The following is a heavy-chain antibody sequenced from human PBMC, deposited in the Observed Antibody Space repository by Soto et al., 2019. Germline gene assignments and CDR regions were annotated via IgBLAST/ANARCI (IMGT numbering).Heavy chain of an antibody. Sequence: QVQPVQSGAEVKKPGSSVKVSCKASGGTFSSYAISWVRQAPGQGLEWMGGIIPIFGTANYAQKFQGRVTITADESTSTAYMELSSLRSEDTAVYYCARGGLRYFDWLFPYNWFDPWGQGTLVTVSS. J-gene: IGHJ5*02. D-gene: IGHD3-9*01. CDR2: IIPIFGTA. V-gene: IGHV1-69*12. CDR3: ARGGLRYFDWLFPYNWFDP. CDR1: GGTFSSYA.